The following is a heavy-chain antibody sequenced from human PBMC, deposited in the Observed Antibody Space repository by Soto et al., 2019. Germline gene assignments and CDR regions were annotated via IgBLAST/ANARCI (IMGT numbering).Heavy chain of an antibody. Sequence: GPSVKVSCKASGYTFTSYYMHWVRQAPGQGLEWMGIINPSGGSTSYAQKFQGRVTMTRDTSTSTVYMELSSLRSEDTAVYYCVRVVAIPGYPDYWGQGTLVTVSS. V-gene: IGHV1-46*01. CDR1: GYTFTSYY. D-gene: IGHD5-12*01. CDR3: VRVVAIPGYPDY. J-gene: IGHJ4*02. CDR2: INPSGGST.